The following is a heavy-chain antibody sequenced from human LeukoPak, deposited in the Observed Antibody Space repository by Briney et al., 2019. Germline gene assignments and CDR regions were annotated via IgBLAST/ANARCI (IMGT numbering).Heavy chain of an antibody. CDR2: ISGSGGST. V-gene: IGHV3-23*01. D-gene: IGHD4-11*01. CDR3: AAVAYSNYATFDY. Sequence: GGSLRLSCAASGFTFSSYAMTWVRQAPGKGLEWVSAISGSGGSTYYADSVKGRFTISRDNSKNTLYLQMNSLRAEDTAVYYCAAVAYSNYATFDYWGQGTLVTVSS. CDR1: GFTFSSYA. J-gene: IGHJ4*02.